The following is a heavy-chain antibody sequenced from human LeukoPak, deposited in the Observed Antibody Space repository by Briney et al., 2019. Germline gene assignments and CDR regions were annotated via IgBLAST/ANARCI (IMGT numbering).Heavy chain of an antibody. D-gene: IGHD3-22*01. CDR1: GFTFSSYW. CDR3: ARDLHYDSSGTCGY. J-gene: IGHJ4*02. Sequence: HPGGSLRLSCAASGFTFSSYWMSWVRQAPGKGLEWVSYISSSGSTIYYADSVKGRFTISRDNAKNSLYLQMNSLRAEDTAVYYCARDLHYDSSGTCGYWGQGTLVTVSS. CDR2: ISSSGSTI. V-gene: IGHV3-48*04.